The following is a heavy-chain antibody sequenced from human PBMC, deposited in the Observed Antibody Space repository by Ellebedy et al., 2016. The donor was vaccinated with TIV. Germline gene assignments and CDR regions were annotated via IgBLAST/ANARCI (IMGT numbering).Heavy chain of an antibody. CDR3: ATGQSLTY. J-gene: IGHJ4*02. Sequence: GESLKISCAASGFSLSNYWMSWVRQAPGKGLEWVANIKQDGSDKNYVDSVKGRFTISRDNARNSLYLQMNSLRAEDTAVYYCATGQSLTYWGQGTLVTVSS. D-gene: IGHD4-11*01. V-gene: IGHV3-7*01. CDR2: IKQDGSDK. CDR1: GFSLSNYW.